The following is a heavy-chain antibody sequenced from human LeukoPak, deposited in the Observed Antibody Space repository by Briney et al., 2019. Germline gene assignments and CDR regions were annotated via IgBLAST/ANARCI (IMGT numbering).Heavy chain of an antibody. CDR1: GGSFSGYY. CDR3: ARSDAFDI. CDR2: INHSGST. Sequence: PSETLSLTCAVYGGSFSGYYWIWIRQPPGKGLEWIGEINHSGSTNYNPSLKSRVTISVDTSKNQFSLKLSSVTAADTAVYYCARSDAFDIWGQGKMVTVSS. J-gene: IGHJ3*02. V-gene: IGHV4-34*01.